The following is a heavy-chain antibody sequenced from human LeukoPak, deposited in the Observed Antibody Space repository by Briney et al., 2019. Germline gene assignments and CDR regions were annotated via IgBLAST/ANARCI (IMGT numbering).Heavy chain of an antibody. J-gene: IGHJ3*02. CDR2: VYHTGGT. CDR1: GGSISGGYY. Sequence: PSETLSLTCTVSGGSISGGYYWSWIRQPPGKGLEWIGYVYHTGGTYYNPSLKSRVTISVDRSKNQFSLKLSSVTAADTAVYYCARDARLDQLPQRDAFDIWGQGTMVTVSS. D-gene: IGHD2-2*01. V-gene: IGHV4-30-2*01. CDR3: ARDARLDQLPQRDAFDI.